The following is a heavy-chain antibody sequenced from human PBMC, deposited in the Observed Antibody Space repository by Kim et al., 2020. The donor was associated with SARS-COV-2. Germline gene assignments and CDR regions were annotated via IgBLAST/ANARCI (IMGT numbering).Heavy chain of an antibody. CDR1: GFTFSNAW. J-gene: IGHJ4*02. D-gene: IGHD1-7*01. CDR3: TTDILTGTGLGDY. Sequence: GGSLRLSCAASGFTFSNAWMSWVRQAPGKGPEWVGRIKSKTDGGTTDYAAPVKGRFTISRDDSKNTLYLQMNSLKTEDTAVYYCTTDILTGTGLGDYWGQGTLVTVSS. CDR2: IKSKTDGGTT. V-gene: IGHV3-15*01.